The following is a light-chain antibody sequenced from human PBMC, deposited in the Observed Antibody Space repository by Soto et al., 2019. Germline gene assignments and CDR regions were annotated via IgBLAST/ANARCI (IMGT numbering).Light chain of an antibody. CDR3: SSYVGTNSYV. CDR1: SSDVGGYNY. J-gene: IGLJ1*01. Sequence: SDLNQLPYAYRSRRQPVNISKTGTSSDVGGYNYVSWYQQHPGKAPKLIIYEVYKRPSGVPDRFSGSKSGNTAALTVSGLQAEDEADYYSSSYVGTNSYVFGTGTKVTVL. CDR2: EVY. V-gene: IGLV2-8*02.